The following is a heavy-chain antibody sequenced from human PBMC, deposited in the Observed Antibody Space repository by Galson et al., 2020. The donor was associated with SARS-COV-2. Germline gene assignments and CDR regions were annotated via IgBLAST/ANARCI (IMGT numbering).Heavy chain of an antibody. CDR3: AKVAQIFMINFGGGYFDY. J-gene: IGHJ4*02. D-gene: IGHD3-16*01. Sequence: GESLKISCTASGFTFNNYGMHWVRQAPGKGLEWVAFISYEGSKKYYEDSLKGRFTISRDASTNTLYLQMNSLRAEDTAVYYCAKVAQIFMINFGGGYFDYWGQGTLVTVSS. CDR1: GFTFNNYG. V-gene: IGHV3-30*18. CDR2: ISYEGSKK.